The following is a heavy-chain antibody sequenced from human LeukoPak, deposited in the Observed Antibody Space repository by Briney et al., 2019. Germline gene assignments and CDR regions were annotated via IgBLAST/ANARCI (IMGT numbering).Heavy chain of an antibody. CDR2: ISAYNGNT. CDR3: ARECVDCSSTSCYNWFDP. V-gene: IGHV1-18*01. Sequence: ASVKVSCKASGYTFTSYGISWVRQAPGQGLEWMGWISAYNGNTNYAQKLQGRVTMTTDISTSTAYMELRSLRSDDTAVYYCARECVDCSSTSCYNWFDPWGQGTLVTVSS. D-gene: IGHD2-2*01. J-gene: IGHJ5*02. CDR1: GYTFTSYG.